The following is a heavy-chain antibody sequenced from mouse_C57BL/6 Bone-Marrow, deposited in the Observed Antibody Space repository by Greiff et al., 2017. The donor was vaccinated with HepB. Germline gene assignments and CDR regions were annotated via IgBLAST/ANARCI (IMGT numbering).Heavy chain of an antibody. Sequence: EVKLMESGGGLVQPGGSLSLSCAASGFTLTDYYMSWVRQPPGKALEWLGFIRNKANGYTTEYSASVKGRFTISRDNSQSILYLQMNALRAEDNATYYCARYFSSSLYYAMDYWGQGTSVTVSS. CDR3: ARYFSSSLYYAMDY. V-gene: IGHV7-3*01. D-gene: IGHD1-1*01. CDR2: IRNKANGYTT. J-gene: IGHJ4*01. CDR1: GFTLTDYY.